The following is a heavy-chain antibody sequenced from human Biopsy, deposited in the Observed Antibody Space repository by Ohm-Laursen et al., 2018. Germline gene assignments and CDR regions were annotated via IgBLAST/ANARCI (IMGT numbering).Heavy chain of an antibody. D-gene: IGHD1-26*01. CDR3: ARDPIVGSKADGMDV. Sequence: GSLRLSCAASEFIFSRFWMYWVRQAPGKGLEWVSSVTTTSSYIYYADSVKGRFTISRGNSRNTVYLQMNSLRAEDTAIYYCARDPIVGSKADGMDVWGQGTTVTVSS. V-gene: IGHV3-21*01. CDR1: EFIFSRFW. J-gene: IGHJ6*02. CDR2: VTTTSSYI.